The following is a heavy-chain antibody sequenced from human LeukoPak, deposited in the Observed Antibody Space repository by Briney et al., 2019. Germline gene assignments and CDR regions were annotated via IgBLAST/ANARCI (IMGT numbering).Heavy chain of an antibody. CDR3: ARREVVPAAMVRY. V-gene: IGHV1-18*04. D-gene: IGHD2-2*01. CDR2: ISAYNGNT. J-gene: IGHJ4*02. CDR1: GYTFTGYY. Sequence: ASVKVSCKASGYTFTGYYMRWVRQAPGQGLEWMGWISAYNGNTNYAQKLQGRVTMTTDTSTSTAYMELRSLRSDDTAVYYCARREVVPAAMVRYWGQGTLVTVSS.